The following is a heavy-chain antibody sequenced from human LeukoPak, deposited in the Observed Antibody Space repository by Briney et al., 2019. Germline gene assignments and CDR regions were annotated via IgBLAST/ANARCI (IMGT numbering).Heavy chain of an antibody. J-gene: IGHJ4*02. V-gene: IGHV3-30*18. CDR1: AFTFHDHG. D-gene: IGHD3-10*01. CDR3: AKNPRHGVRGVNYFDY. Sequence: GTSLRLSCVASAFTFHDHGMDWVRQAPGKGLEWVAVIAADGGVKHYADSVKGRFTLSRDNSKNTLFLQMNSLRAEDTAVYYCAKNPRHGVRGVNYFDYWGQGTLVTVSS. CDR2: IAADGGVK.